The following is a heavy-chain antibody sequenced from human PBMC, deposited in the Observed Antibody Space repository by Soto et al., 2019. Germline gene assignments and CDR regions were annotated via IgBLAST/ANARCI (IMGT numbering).Heavy chain of an antibody. V-gene: IGHV3-23*01. CDR3: AKIVRQWLATRWFDP. Sequence: EVELLESGGGLVQPGGSLRLSCAASGFTFSSYAMSWVRQAPGKGLEWVSAISGSGGSTYYADSVKGRFTISRDNSKNTLYLQMNSLRAEDTAVYYCAKIVRQWLATRWFDPWGQGTLVTVSS. J-gene: IGHJ5*02. CDR2: ISGSGGST. CDR1: GFTFSSYA. D-gene: IGHD6-19*01.